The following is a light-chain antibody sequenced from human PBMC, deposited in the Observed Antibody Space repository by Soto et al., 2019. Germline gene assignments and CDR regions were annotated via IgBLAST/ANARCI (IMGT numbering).Light chain of an antibody. CDR3: QKYSSAPFT. CDR1: QGISNY. V-gene: IGKV1-27*01. Sequence: DIQMTQSPSSLSASVGDRVTITCRASQGISNYVAWYQQKPGTIPKLLIYAASTLQSGVPSRFSGSGFGTDFTLNISSLQPEDVAIYYCQKYSSAPFTFGPGTKVDIK. CDR2: AAS. J-gene: IGKJ3*01.